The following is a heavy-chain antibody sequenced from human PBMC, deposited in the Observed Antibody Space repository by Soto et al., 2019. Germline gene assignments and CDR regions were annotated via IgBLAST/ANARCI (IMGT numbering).Heavy chain of an antibody. V-gene: IGHV1-46*03. CDR2: INTSGSST. J-gene: IGHJ5*02. CDR1: GYTFTSYY. CDR3: AKSSFYDFWSGYGSGGWFDP. Sequence: ASVKVSCKASGYTFTSYYMHWVRQAPGQGLEWMGIINTSGSSTSYAQKFQCRVTMTRDTSTSTVYMELSSLRSEDTAVYYCAKSSFYDFWSGYGSGGWFDPWGQGTLVTVSS. D-gene: IGHD3-3*01.